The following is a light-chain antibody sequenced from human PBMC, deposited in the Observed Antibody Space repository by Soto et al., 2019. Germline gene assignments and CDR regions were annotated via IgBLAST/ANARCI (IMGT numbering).Light chain of an antibody. J-gene: IGKJ4*01. CDR1: QSVNSN. Sequence: EIVMTQSPATVSVSPGESATLSCRASQSVNSNFAWCQQKHGQAPRLLIYGASTRATGIPARFSGSGSGTEFTLIISSLQSEDFAIYYCQQYASWPLTFGGGTKVEIK. V-gene: IGKV3-15*01. CDR2: GAS. CDR3: QQYASWPLT.